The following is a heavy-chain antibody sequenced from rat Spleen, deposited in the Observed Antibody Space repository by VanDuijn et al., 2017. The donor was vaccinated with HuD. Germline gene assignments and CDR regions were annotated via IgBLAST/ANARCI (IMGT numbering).Heavy chain of an antibody. J-gene: IGHJ4*01. V-gene: IGHV5-7*01. Sequence: EVQLVETGGGLVQPGESLKLSCVASGFTFSDYNMAWVRQAPKKGLEWVATIIYDGSRIYYRESVKGRFTISRDNAKSSLYLQMDSLRSEDTATYYWARHSVQGGYVMDAWGQGASVTVSS. CDR3: ARHSVQGGYVMDA. CDR2: IIYDGSRI. CDR1: GFTFSDYN. D-gene: IGHD1-5*01.